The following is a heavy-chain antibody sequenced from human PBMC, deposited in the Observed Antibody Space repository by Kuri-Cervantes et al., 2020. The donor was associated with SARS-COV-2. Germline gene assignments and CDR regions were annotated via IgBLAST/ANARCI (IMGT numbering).Heavy chain of an antibody. D-gene: IGHD7-27*01. J-gene: IGHJ4*02. CDR1: GGSISSSSYY. CDR3: AMRSGDFDY. CDR2: IYYSGST. Sequence: SETLSLTCTVSGGSISSSSYYWGWIHQPPGKGLEWIGSIYYSGSTYYNPSLKSRVTISVDTSKNQFSLKLSSVTAADTAVYYCAMRSGDFDYWGQGTLVTVSS. V-gene: IGHV4-39*07.